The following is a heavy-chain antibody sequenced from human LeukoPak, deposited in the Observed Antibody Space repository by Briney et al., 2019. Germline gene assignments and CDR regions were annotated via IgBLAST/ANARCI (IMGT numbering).Heavy chain of an antibody. V-gene: IGHV3-9*01. CDR3: AKGFDSSVWYAFFDS. CDR1: AFTFDDYA. Sequence: PGRSLRLSCVASAFTFDDYAMHWVRQALGKGLEWVSSITWNSRFLDYADSVKGRFTISRDNAKNSLYLQMNSLRAEDTALYYCAKGFDSSVWYAFFDSWGQGTLVTVSS. CDR2: ITWNSRFL. D-gene: IGHD6-13*01. J-gene: IGHJ4*02.